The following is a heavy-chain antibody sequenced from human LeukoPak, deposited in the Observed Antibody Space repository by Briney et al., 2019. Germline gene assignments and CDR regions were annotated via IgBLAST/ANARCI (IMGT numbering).Heavy chain of an antibody. V-gene: IGHV3-21*01. CDR2: IRVSRTYT. J-gene: IGHJ6*02. CDR3: TRDHGAAAGMDYFYYYSMDV. CDR1: GFTFSTYN. D-gene: IGHD6-13*01. Sequence: GGSLRLSCAASGFTFSTYNMNWVRQAPGKGLEWVSSIRVSRTYTFYADSVKGRYTISRDNAKNSLYVQMNSLRAEDTAVYYCTRDHGAAAGMDYFYYYSMDVCGQGSTVTVSS.